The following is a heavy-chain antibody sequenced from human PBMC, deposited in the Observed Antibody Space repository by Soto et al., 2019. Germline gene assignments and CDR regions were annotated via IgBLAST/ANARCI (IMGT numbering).Heavy chain of an antibody. D-gene: IGHD4-17*01. CDR1: GFTFDDYA. Sequence: EVQLVESGGGLVQPGRSLRLSCAASGFTFDDYAMHWVRQAPGKGLEWVSGIDWNSGRIAYADSVKGRFTISRDNAKNSLFLQMNSLRAEDTALYYCAKDKRAVTPFGNGMDVWGQGTTVTVSS. CDR3: AKDKRAVTPFGNGMDV. CDR2: IDWNSGRI. V-gene: IGHV3-9*01. J-gene: IGHJ6*02.